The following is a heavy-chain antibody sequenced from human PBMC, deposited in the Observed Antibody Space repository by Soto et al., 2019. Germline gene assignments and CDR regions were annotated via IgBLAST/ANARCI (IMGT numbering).Heavy chain of an antibody. V-gene: IGHV3-66*01. J-gene: IGHJ5*02. CDR3: ARDHGIMITFGGVIAQHWFDP. CDR2: IYSGGST. Sequence: GGSLRLSCAASGFTVSSNYMSWVRQAPGKGLEWVSVIYSGGSTYYADSVKGRLTISRDNSKNTLYLQMNSLRAEDTAVYYCARDHGIMITFGGVIAQHWFDPWGQGTLVTVSS. D-gene: IGHD3-16*02. CDR1: GFTVSSNY.